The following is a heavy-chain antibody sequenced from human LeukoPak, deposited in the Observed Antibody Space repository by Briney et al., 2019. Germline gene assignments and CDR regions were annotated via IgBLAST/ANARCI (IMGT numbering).Heavy chain of an antibody. Sequence: RGESLKISCKGSGYSFTNYWIGWVRQMPGKGLEWMGIIYPGDSDTRYSPSFQGQVTISADKSISTAYLQWSSLKASDTAMYYCARRGYCSGGSCYPNNWFDPWGQGTLVTVSS. J-gene: IGHJ5*02. D-gene: IGHD2-15*01. CDR2: IYPGDSDT. CDR3: ARRGYCSGGSCYPNNWFDP. V-gene: IGHV5-51*01. CDR1: GYSFTNYW.